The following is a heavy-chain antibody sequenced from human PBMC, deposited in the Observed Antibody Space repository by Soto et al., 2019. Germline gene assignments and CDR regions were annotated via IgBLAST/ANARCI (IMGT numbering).Heavy chain of an antibody. CDR2: ISYDGSNK. V-gene: IGHV3-30*03. J-gene: IGHJ4*02. CDR1: GFPFTTYG. CDR3: VGGQYYFDY. D-gene: IGHD3-10*01. Sequence: QVLLVESGGGVVQPGRSLGLSCAASGFPFTTYGMHWVREGPGKGLEWVAVISYDGSNKYYADSVKGRFTISRDNSKNTLYLQMNSLRPEDTALYYCVGGQYYFDYRGQGTLVTVSS.